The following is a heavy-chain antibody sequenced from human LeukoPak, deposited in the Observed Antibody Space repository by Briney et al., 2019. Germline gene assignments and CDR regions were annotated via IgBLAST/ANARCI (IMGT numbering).Heavy chain of an antibody. D-gene: IGHD3-3*01. Sequence: GGSLRLSCAASGFTFSSYEMNWVRQAPGKGLEWVSYISSSGSTIYYADSVKGRFTISRDNAKNSLYLQMNSLRAEDTAVYYCARSITIFGVVISSWFDPWGQGTLVTVSS. CDR2: ISSSGSTI. CDR1: GFTFSSYE. J-gene: IGHJ5*02. V-gene: IGHV3-48*03. CDR3: ARSITIFGVVISSWFDP.